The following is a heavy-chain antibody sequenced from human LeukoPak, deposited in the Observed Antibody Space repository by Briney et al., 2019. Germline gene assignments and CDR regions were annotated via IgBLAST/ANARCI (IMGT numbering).Heavy chain of an antibody. Sequence: GGSLRLSCAASGFTFISYGMHWVRQVPGKGLEWVAVISYDGSNKYYADSVKGRFTISRDTSKDTLYLQMNSLISEDTAVYYCAKAGSHFGDYRNYYFDYWGRGTLVTVSS. D-gene: IGHD4-17*01. CDR2: ISYDGSNK. V-gene: IGHV3-30*18. CDR3: AKAGSHFGDYRNYYFDY. J-gene: IGHJ4*02. CDR1: GFTFISYG.